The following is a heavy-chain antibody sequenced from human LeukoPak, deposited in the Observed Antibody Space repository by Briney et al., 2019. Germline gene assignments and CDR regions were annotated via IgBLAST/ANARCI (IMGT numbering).Heavy chain of an antibody. D-gene: IGHD2-8*01. J-gene: IGHJ4*02. CDR2: ISYDGSNK. CDR3: AKDHQGDIVLMVYAIDY. Sequence: GGSLRLSCAASGFTFSSYGMHWVRQAPGKGLEWVAVISYDGSNKYYADSVKGRFTICRDNSKNTLYLQMNSLRAEDTAVYYCAKDHQGDIVLMVYAIDYWGQGTLVTVSS. V-gene: IGHV3-30*18. CDR1: GFTFSSYG.